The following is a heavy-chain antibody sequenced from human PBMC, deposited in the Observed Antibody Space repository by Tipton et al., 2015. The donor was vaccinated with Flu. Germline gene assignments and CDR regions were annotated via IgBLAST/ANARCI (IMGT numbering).Heavy chain of an antibody. CDR1: GFTFSSYW. D-gene: IGHD2-15*01. CDR2: IKQDGSDK. J-gene: IGHJ3*02. V-gene: IGHV3-7*04. Sequence: SLRLSCAASGFTFSSYWMTWVRQTPGQGLEWVANIKQDGSDKYYVDSVKGRFSISRDNTKNSLYLQMNSLRAEDTAVYYCARVHRYCTGVSCYSDASDIWGQGTMVTASS. CDR3: ARVHRYCTGVSCYSDASDI.